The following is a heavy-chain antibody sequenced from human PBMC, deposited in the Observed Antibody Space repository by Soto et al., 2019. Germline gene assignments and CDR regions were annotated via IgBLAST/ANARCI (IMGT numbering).Heavy chain of an antibody. V-gene: IGHV4-59*01. CDR1: GASMNDYY. CDR2: LHYNGFA. Sequence: SETLSLTCTVSGASMNDYYGSWIRQSPGKGLEHIGYLHYNGFAEYSPSLRSRVSISMDTSKNQFSLKLSSVTAADAAIYYCARSGHIFAGVFWGQGILVT. J-gene: IGHJ4*02. CDR3: ARSGHIFAGVF. D-gene: IGHD3-16*01.